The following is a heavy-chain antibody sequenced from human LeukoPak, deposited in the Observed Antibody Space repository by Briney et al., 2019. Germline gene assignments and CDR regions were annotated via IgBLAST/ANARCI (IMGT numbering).Heavy chain of an antibody. Sequence: GASVNVSCKASGYTFTSYDINWVRQATGQGFEWMGWMNPNSGNTGYAQKFQGRVTMTRNTSISTAYMELSSLGSEDTAVYYCARDQDIVVVVAALRQREMGGFDPWGQGTLVTVSS. CDR1: GYTFTSYD. V-gene: IGHV1-8*01. CDR3: ARDQDIVVVVAALRQREMGGFDP. J-gene: IGHJ5*02. CDR2: MNPNSGNT. D-gene: IGHD2-15*01.